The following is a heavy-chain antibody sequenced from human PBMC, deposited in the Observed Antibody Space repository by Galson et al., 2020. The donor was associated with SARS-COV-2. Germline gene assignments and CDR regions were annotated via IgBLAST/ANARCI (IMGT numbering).Heavy chain of an antibody. CDR1: GFTFNNYA. D-gene: IGHD3-10*01. V-gene: IGHV3-30*18. Sequence: GESLKISCAASGFTFNNYAMHWVRQAPGKGLEWVALISYEGSIKYYADSVKGRFTISRDSSKNTLYLQMNSLSAGDTAVYYCAKRKEVFWLGELNQGLDVWCQGTTVTVS. CDR2: ISYEGSIK. J-gene: IGHJ6*02. CDR3: AKRKEVFWLGELNQGLDV.